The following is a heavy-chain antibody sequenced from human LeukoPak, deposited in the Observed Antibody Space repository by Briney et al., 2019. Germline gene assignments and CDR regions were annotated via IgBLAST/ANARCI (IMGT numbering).Heavy chain of an antibody. CDR1: GFTFSTYG. D-gene: IGHD6-19*01. CDR3: ARDLSQQWAVTAVYFYSGMDV. V-gene: IGHV3-33*01. Sequence: QPGRSLRLSCAASGFTFSTYGLQWVRQAPGKGLGWVAVIWYDGSKKYYADSVKGRFTISRDNSENTLYLQMNSLRDDDTAVYYCARDLSQQWAVTAVYFYSGMDVWGQGATVTVSS. J-gene: IGHJ6*02. CDR2: IWYDGSKK.